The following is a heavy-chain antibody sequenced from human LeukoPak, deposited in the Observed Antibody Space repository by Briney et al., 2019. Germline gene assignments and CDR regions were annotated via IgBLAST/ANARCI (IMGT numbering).Heavy chain of an antibody. J-gene: IGHJ4*02. CDR2: IYYSGST. V-gene: IGHV4-59*01. CDR3: ARAGIAAVLYDY. D-gene: IGHD6-13*01. CDR1: GGSISSYY. Sequence: SETLSLTCTVSGGSISSYYWSWIRQPPGKGLEWIGYIYYSGSTNYNPSLKSRVTISVDTSKNQFSLKLSSVTAADTAVYYCARAGIAAVLYDYWGQGTLVTVSS.